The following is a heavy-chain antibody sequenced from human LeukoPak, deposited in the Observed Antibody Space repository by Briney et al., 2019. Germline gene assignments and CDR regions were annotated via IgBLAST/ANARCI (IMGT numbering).Heavy chain of an antibody. CDR3: ARKDISTWYFDY. CDR1: GFTFSTYA. CDR2: ISGSGGGT. J-gene: IGHJ4*02. Sequence: GGSLRLSCAASGFTFSTYALSWVRQAPGKGLEWVSGISGSGGGTYYADSVKGRFTISRDNSKNTLYLQMNSLRAEDTAVYYCARKDISTWYFDYWGQGTLVTVSS. V-gene: IGHV3-23*01. D-gene: IGHD6-13*01.